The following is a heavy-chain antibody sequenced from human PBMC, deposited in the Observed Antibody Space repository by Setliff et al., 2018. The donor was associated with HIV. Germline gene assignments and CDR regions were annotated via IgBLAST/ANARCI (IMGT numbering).Heavy chain of an antibody. D-gene: IGHD6-25*01. CDR1: GYSFVDFW. J-gene: IGHJ4*02. CDR2: IYPGDSDS. V-gene: IGHV5-51*01. CDR3: VRYIGAAAGYIDH. Sequence: SLKISCHLSGYSFVDFWIGWVRQMPGKGLEWVGFIYPGDSDSRYSPSFRGQVTISADKSTTTAYLDWASLKASDTAMYYCVRYIGAAAGYIDHWGQGTLVTV.